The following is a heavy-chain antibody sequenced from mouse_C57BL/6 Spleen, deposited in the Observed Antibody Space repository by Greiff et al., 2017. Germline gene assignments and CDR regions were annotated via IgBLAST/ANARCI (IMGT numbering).Heavy chain of an antibody. D-gene: IGHD2-4*01. Sequence: EVKLQQSGPELVKPGASVKISCKASGYTFTDYYMNWVKQSHGKSLEWIGDINPNNGGTSYNQKFKGKATLTVDKSSSTAYMELRSLTSEDSAVYYCARRGYDYDGYFDVWGTGTTVTVSS. CDR3: ARRGYDYDGYFDV. J-gene: IGHJ1*03. CDR2: INPNNGGT. CDR1: GYTFTDYY. V-gene: IGHV1-26*01.